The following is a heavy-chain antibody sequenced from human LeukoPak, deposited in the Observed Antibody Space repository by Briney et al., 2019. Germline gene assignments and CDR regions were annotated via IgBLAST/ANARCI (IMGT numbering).Heavy chain of an antibody. CDR2: TYYRSKWYN. CDR1: GDSVSSNSAA. CDR3: ARAALSSPREYFDY. D-gene: IGHD6-19*01. J-gene: IGHJ4*02. Sequence: SQTLSLTCAISGDSVSSNSAAWNWIRQSPSRGLEWLERTYYRSKWYNDYAVSVKSRITINPDTSKNQFSLQLNSVTPEDTAVYYCARAALSSPREYFDYWGQGTLVTVSS. V-gene: IGHV6-1*01.